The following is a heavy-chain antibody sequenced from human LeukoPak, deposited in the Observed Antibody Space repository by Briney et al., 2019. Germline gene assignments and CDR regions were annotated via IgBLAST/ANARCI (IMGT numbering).Heavy chain of an antibody. CDR2: IYYSGST. J-gene: IGHJ5*02. Sequence: SETLSLTCTVSGGSISSYYWSWIRQPPGEGLEWIGYIYYSGSTNYNPSLKSRVTRSVDTSRNQFSLKLSSVTDADTAVYYCARYSSSSFDPWGQGTLVTAS. CDR1: GGSISSYY. CDR3: ARYSSSSFDP. D-gene: IGHD6-13*01. V-gene: IGHV4-59*12.